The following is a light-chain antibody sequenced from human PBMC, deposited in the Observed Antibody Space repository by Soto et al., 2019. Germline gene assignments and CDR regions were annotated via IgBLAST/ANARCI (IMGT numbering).Light chain of an antibody. J-gene: IGLJ1*01. V-gene: IGLV2-8*01. CDR3: SSYAGSNNYV. CDR2: EVS. Sequence: QSVLTQPPSASGFPGQSVTISCTGTSSDVGGYNYVSWNQQHPGKAPKLMINEVSKRPSGVPDRLSGSKSGNTASLTVSGLQAEDEADYYCSSYAGSNNYVFGTGTKVTVL. CDR1: SSDVGGYNY.